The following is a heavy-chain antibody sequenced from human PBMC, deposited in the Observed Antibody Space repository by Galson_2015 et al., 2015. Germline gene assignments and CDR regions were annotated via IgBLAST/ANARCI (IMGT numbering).Heavy chain of an antibody. Sequence: QSGAEVKKSGEFLKISCKGSGYSFATHWIAWVRQMPGKGLEWMGVIYPGDSDTRYSPSFQGQVTISVDKSISTAYLQWSSLKASDTAMYHCARAFYGSGSHYGDYWGQGTLVTVSS. CDR3: ARAFYGSGSHYGDY. J-gene: IGHJ4*02. D-gene: IGHD3-10*01. V-gene: IGHV5-51*01. CDR1: GYSFATHW. CDR2: IYPGDSDT.